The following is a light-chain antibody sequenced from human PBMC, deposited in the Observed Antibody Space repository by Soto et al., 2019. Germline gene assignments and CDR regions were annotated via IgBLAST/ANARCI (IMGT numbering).Light chain of an antibody. Sequence: EIVLTQSPATLSLSPGARAPLSCRASQSVSSYLAWYQQKPGQAPRLLIYDASNRATGIPARFSGSGSGTDFTLTISSLEPEDFAVYYCQQRSNWPGGTFGQGTRLEI. CDR2: DAS. CDR3: QQRSNWPGGT. CDR1: QSVSSY. V-gene: IGKV3-11*01. J-gene: IGKJ5*01.